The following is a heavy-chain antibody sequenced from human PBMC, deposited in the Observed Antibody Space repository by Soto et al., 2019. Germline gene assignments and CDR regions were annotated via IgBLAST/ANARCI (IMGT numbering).Heavy chain of an antibody. D-gene: IGHD2-8*01. CDR3: ARGDCTACSNGVSSFFYTHVMDV. V-gene: IGHV1-2*04. J-gene: IGHJ6*02. CDR2: INPKSGGT. Sequence: QVQLVQSGAEVKKPGASVKVSCKASGYSFTDYHIHWVRQAPGQGLEWLGRINPKSGGTSTAQKFQGWVTMTTDTSTRAAAMGLTRLTSDDTAFYDSARGDCTACSNGVSSFFYTHVMDVWGQGTTVTVSS. CDR1: GYSFTDYH.